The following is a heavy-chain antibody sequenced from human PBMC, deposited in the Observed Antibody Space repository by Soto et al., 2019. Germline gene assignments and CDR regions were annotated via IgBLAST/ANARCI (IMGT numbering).Heavy chain of an antibody. CDR3: ASYYYDSSGYYFYAFCFEY. V-gene: IGHV4-39*01. CDR1: VVSISSSSYY. J-gene: IGHJ4*02. CDR2: IYYSGST. D-gene: IGHD3-22*01. Sequence: WETLSLTCTFSVVSISSSSYYCGWIRQPPWKGLEWIGSIYYSGSTYYNPSLKSRVTISVDTSKNQFSLKLSSVTAADTAVYYCASYYYDSSGYYFYAFCFEYWGQGTLVIVSS.